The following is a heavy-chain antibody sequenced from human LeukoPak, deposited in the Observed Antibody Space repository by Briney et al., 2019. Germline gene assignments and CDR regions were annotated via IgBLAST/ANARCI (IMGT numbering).Heavy chain of an antibody. CDR2: ISAYNGNT. CDR3: ASGDDYGDYFPSFDY. Sequence: ASVKVSCKASGYTFTSYGISWVRQAPGQGLEWMXXISAYNGNTNYAQKLQGRVTMTTDTSTSTAYMELRSLRSDDTAVYYCASGDDYGDYFPSFDYWGQGTLVTVSS. D-gene: IGHD4-17*01. V-gene: IGHV1-18*01. J-gene: IGHJ4*02. CDR1: GYTFTSYG.